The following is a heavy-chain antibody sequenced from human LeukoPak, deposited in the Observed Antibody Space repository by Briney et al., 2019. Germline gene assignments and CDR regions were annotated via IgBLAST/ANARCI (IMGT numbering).Heavy chain of an antibody. D-gene: IGHD6-13*01. J-gene: IGHJ4*02. CDR2: IVPMFGTA. CDR3: ARDLAAAGIGEFDS. V-gene: IGHV1-69*13. Sequence: SVKVSCKASGGSFRDYAISWVRRAPGQGLQWLGGIVPMFGTANYAQQLQGRVTIAADESTTTVYMELNSLRSEDTAVYYCARDLAAAGIGEFDSWGQGTLVTVSS. CDR1: GGSFRDYA.